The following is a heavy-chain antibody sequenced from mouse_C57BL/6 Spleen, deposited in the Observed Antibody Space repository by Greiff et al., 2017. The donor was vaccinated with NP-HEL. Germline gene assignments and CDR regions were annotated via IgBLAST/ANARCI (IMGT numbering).Heavy chain of an antibody. Sequence: VQLQESGAELVRPGASVTLSCKASGYTFTDYEMHWVKQTPVHGLEWIGAIDPETGGTAYNQKFKGKAILTADKSSSTAYMELSSLTSEDTAVYYCARKRYGSSWDYWGQGTTLTVSS. CDR2: IDPETGGT. CDR3: ARKRYGSSWDY. J-gene: IGHJ2*01. CDR1: GYTFTDYE. V-gene: IGHV1-15*01. D-gene: IGHD1-1*01.